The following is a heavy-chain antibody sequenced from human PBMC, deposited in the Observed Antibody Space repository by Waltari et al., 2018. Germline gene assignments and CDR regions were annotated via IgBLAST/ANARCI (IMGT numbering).Heavy chain of an antibody. CDR3: ATYLNSSPLDY. CDR1: GYPVTAYY. Sequence: EVQLVQSGAEVKKPGATVKTSCKVPGYPVTAYYMHWGKQALGKGLEWMGLVDPEDGETIYAEKFQGRVTITADTSTDTAYMGLSSLRSEDTAVYYCATYLNSSPLDYWGQGTLVTVSS. J-gene: IGHJ4*02. CDR2: VDPEDGET. V-gene: IGHV1-69-2*01. D-gene: IGHD6-13*01.